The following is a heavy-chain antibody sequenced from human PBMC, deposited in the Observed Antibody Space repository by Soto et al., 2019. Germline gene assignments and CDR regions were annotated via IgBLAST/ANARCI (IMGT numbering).Heavy chain of an antibody. CDR1: GYTFTNFG. Sequence: QVHLVQSGAEVKKPGASVKVSCTASGYTFTNFGISWVRQAPGQGLEWMGWISAYNGNTNYAQKFQGRVTMTTDTSTSTAYLELKSLGSVDTAVYYCERGGTPIDYGGQGTLVTVTS. V-gene: IGHV1-18*01. CDR2: ISAYNGNT. CDR3: ERGGTPIDY. J-gene: IGHJ4*02. D-gene: IGHD3-16*01.